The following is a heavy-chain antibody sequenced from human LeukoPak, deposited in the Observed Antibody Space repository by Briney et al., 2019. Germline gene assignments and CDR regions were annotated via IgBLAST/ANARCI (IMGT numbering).Heavy chain of an antibody. D-gene: IGHD3-9*01. CDR2: ISWNSGSI. Sequence: PGGSLRLSCAASGFTFDDYAMHWVRQAPGKGLEWVSGISWNSGSIGYADSVKGRFTISRDNVKNSLYLQMNSLRAEDTALYYCAKDRGLYFRYYYYMDVWGKGTTVTVSS. CDR3: AKDRGLYFRYYYYMDV. CDR1: GFTFDDYA. V-gene: IGHV3-9*01. J-gene: IGHJ6*03.